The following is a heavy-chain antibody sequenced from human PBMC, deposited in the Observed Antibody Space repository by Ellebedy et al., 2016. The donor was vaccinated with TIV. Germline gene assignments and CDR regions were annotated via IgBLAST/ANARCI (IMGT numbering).Heavy chain of an antibody. Sequence: PGGSLRLSCEVSGFDLTINYMSWVRQAPGKGLEWVSVVNRAGGTNYADSLKGRFTISRDLAKNTVFLQIESLRAEDTAVYYCSRETYNDVDLDLWGIFDMWGQGTLVTVSS. V-gene: IGHV3-66*01. CDR3: SRETYNDVDLDLWGIFDM. D-gene: IGHD3-16*01. CDR1: GFDLTINY. CDR2: VNRAGGT. J-gene: IGHJ3*02.